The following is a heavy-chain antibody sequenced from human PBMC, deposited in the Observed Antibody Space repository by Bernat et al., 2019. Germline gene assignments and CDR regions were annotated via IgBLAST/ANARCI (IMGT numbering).Heavy chain of an antibody. J-gene: IGHJ3*02. V-gene: IGHV3-23*01. CDR2: ISGSGGST. Sequence: EVQLLESGGGLVQPGGSLRLSCAASGFTFSSYAMSWVRQAPGKGLEWVSAISGSGGSTYYADSVKGRFTISRDNSKNTLYLQMNSLRAEDTAVYYCAKPYRAGYDFWSGYFSDAFDIWGQGTMVTVSS. CDR3: AKPYRAGYDFWSGYFSDAFDI. CDR1: GFTFSSYA. D-gene: IGHD3-3*01.